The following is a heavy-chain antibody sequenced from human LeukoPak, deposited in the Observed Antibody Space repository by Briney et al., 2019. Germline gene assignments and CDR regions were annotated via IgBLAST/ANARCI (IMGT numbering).Heavy chain of an antibody. V-gene: IGHV6-1*01. CDR2: TYYRSNWYY. J-gene: IGHJ6*03. CDR3: ARTTEGGYTYDYFYYYYMDV. CDR1: GDSVSTNTAA. D-gene: IGHD5-18*01. Sequence: SQTLSLTCAISGDSVSTNTAAWNWIRQSPSRGLEWLGRTYYRSNWYYQFALPVRSRITINPDTSKNQFSLRLSSVTAADTAVYYCARTTEGGYTYDYFYYYYMDVWGKGTTVTISS.